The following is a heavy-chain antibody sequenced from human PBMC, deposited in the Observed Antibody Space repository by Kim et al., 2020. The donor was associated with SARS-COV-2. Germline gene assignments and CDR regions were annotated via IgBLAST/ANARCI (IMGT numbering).Heavy chain of an antibody. Sequence: GGSLRLSCAASGFTFSSYAMSWVRQAPGKGLEWVSNISGSSGSTYYAHPVKGRFTISRDNAKNTLYLQMNSLRAEDTAVYYCAKDRGTDYGDQIDIWGQGTLVTVSS. CDR1: GFTFSSYA. V-gene: IGHV3-23*01. CDR3: AKDRGTDYGDQIDI. CDR2: ISGSSGST. D-gene: IGHD4-17*01. J-gene: IGHJ4*02.